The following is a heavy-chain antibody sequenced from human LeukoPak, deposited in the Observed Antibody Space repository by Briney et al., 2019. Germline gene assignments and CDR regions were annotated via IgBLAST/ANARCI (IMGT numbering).Heavy chain of an antibody. CDR2: IRYDGSIK. Sequence: GGSLRLSCAASGFTFSNYGMHWVRQAPGKGLEWVTFIRYDGSIKYFSDSVKGRFTISRDNSKNTLYLQMNSLRGEDTAVYYCARGPWYNILTGSKIAEKNFDYWGQGTLVTVSS. CDR1: GFTFSNYG. D-gene: IGHD3-9*01. CDR3: ARGPWYNILTGSKIAEKNFDY. V-gene: IGHV3-30*02. J-gene: IGHJ4*02.